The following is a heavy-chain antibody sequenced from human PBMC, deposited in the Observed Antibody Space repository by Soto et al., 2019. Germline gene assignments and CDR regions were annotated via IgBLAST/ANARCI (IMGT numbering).Heavy chain of an antibody. V-gene: IGHV4-61*01. CDR2: IYYSGST. CDR3: ERVVGYCSGGSCPDY. J-gene: IGHJ4*02. D-gene: IGHD2-15*01. CDR1: GGSVSSGSYY. Sequence: PSETLSLTCTVSGGSVSSGSYYWSWIRQPPGKGLEWIGYIYYSGSTNYNPSLKSRVTISVDTSKNQFSLKLSSVTAADTAVYYCERVVGYCSGGSCPDYWGQGTLVTVSS.